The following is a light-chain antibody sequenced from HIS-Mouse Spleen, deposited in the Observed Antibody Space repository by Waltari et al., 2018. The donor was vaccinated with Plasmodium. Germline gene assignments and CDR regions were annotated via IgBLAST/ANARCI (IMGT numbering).Light chain of an antibody. J-gene: IGKJ3*01. V-gene: IGKV3-15*01. CDR1: QSVSSN. CDR2: GAS. Sequence: EIVMTQSPATLSVSPGERATLSCRASQSVSSNLAWNQQKPGQAPRRLIYGASTRATGIPSMFSGSGSGTEFTLTISSLQSEDFAVYYCQQYNNWSFTFGPGTKVDIK. CDR3: QQYNNWSFT.